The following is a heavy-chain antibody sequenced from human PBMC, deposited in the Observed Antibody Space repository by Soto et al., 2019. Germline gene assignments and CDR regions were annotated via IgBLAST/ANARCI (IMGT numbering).Heavy chain of an antibody. D-gene: IGHD1-26*01. CDR1: GYRFTNYW. CDR2: IYPGDSDT. V-gene: IGHV5-51*01. J-gene: IGHJ3*02. CDR3: ARRGISGSYGSGAFDI. Sequence: PGASLTISSQCSGYRFTNYWSGWVRPLPGKGLEWMGIIYPGDSDTRYSPSFQGQVTISADKSISTAYLQWSSLKASDTAMYYCARRGISGSYGSGAFDIGGQGTMGTVSS.